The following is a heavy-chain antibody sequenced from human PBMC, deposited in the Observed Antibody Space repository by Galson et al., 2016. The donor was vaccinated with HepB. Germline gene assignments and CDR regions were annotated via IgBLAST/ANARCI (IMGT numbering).Heavy chain of an antibody. CDR2: FDPEDGEI. CDR3: ASGRLYYTDHPFDL. CDR1: GYSLSELS. Sequence: SVKVSCTVSGYSLSELSIHWVRQAPGKGLEWMGGFDPEDGEIAYAEKIQGRVTMTEDTSTDTAYLELSSLRPEDTAVYYCASGRLYYTDHPFDLWGQGTMVTVSS. D-gene: IGHD3-3*01. V-gene: IGHV1-24*01. J-gene: IGHJ3*01.